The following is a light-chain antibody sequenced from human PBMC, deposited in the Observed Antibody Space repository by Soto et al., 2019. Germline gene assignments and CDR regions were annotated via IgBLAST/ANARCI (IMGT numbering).Light chain of an antibody. CDR2: GAS. V-gene: IGKV3-20*01. CDR1: QSVSSRY. CDR3: HQYYRTPRT. J-gene: IGKJ1*01. Sequence: EIVMTQSPATLSVSPGQRATLSCRASQSVSSRYLAWYQQKPGQAPRLLIYGASSRATGIPDRFSGAGSATDFTLTISRLEPEDFAVYYCHQYYRTPRTFGQGTKVDIK.